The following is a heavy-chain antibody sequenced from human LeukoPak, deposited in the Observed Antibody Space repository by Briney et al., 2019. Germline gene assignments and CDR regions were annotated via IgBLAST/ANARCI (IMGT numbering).Heavy chain of an antibody. Sequence: PGGTLRLSCAASGFTFSSYGMSWVRQAPGKGLEWVSAISGSGGSTYYADSVKGRFTISRDNSKNTLYLQMNSLRAEDTAVYYCAKDGRYSSSWYYFDYWGRGTLVTVSS. CDR2: ISGSGGST. D-gene: IGHD6-13*01. CDR1: GFTFSSYG. CDR3: AKDGRYSSSWYYFDY. J-gene: IGHJ4*02. V-gene: IGHV3-23*01.